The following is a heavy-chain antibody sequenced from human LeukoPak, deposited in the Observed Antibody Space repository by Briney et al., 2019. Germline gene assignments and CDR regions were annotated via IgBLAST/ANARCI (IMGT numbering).Heavy chain of an antibody. Sequence: GASVKVSCKVSGYTLTELSMHWVRQAPGQGLEWMGWMNPNSGNTGFGQKFQGRVTMTRDTSISTAYMELSSLRSEDTAVYYCARVFCSGGDCYRYFDYWGQGTLVTVSS. CDR3: ARVFCSGGDCYRYFDY. J-gene: IGHJ4*02. CDR1: GYTLTELS. V-gene: IGHV1-8*01. D-gene: IGHD2-21*02. CDR2: MNPNSGNT.